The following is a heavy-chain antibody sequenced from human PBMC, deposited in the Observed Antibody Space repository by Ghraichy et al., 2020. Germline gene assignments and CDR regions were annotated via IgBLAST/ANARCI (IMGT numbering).Heavy chain of an antibody. V-gene: IGHV3-48*03. CDR2: ISGIGSAI. J-gene: IGHJ4*02. D-gene: IGHD3-16*01. Sequence: GESLNISCAASGFTFSSYEMNWVRQAPGKGLEWVSYISGIGSAIYSDSVRGRFTISRDNTKNSLYLQMNSLRDEDTAVYYCARTWGWAALYYFDSWGQGALVTVSS. CDR3: ARTWGWAALYYFDS. CDR1: GFTFSSYE.